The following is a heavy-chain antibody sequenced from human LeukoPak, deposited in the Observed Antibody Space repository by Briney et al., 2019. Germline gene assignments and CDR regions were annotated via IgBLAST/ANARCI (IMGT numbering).Heavy chain of an antibody. D-gene: IGHD3-16*01. CDR1: GFTFDDYA. V-gene: IGHV3-9*01. J-gene: IGHJ4*02. Sequence: GGSLRLSCAASGFTFDDYAMHWVRQAPGKGLEWVSGISWNSGSIGYADSVKGRFTISRDNAKNSLYLQMNSLRAEDTAVYYCAKDLAVGGNWGQGALVTVSS. CDR3: AKDLAVGGN. CDR2: ISWNSGSI.